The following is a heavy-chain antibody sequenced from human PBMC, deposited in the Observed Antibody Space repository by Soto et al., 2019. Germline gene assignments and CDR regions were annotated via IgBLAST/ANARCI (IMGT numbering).Heavy chain of an antibody. CDR3: ARGRVVVPAAVMFNCLDP. Sequence: SLTCTVSGGSIRSAGHYWSWIRQHPGKGLEWIGYINHSGTTFYNPSLKSRLTISVDRSRTQFSLKMSSVTAADTAVYYCARGRVVVPAAVMFNCLDPWGQGALVTVSS. CDR2: INHSGTT. V-gene: IGHV4-30-4*01. CDR1: GGSIRSAGHY. J-gene: IGHJ5*02. D-gene: IGHD2-2*01.